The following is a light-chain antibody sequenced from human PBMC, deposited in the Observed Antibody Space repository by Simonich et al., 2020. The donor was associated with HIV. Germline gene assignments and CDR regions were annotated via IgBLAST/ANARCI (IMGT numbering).Light chain of an antibody. CDR3: SSYISSSTV. Sequence: QSALTQPASVSGSPGQSITISCTGTSSDVGGYNYVSWYQQHPGKAPKLMIYDVSKRPSGVSNRFSGSKSGNTASLTISGLQAEDEADYYCSSYISSSTVFGVGTKRTVL. CDR2: DVS. CDR1: SSDVGGYNY. J-gene: IGLJ2*01. V-gene: IGLV2-14*01.